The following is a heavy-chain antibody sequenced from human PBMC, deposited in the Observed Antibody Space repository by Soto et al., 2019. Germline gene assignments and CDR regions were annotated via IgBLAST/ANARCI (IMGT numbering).Heavy chain of an antibody. CDR3: ARERSAAGTGWFDP. Sequence: QVQLVQSGAEVKKPGASVKVSCKASGYTFTSYDINWVRQATGQGLEWMGWMNPNSGNTGYAQKFQGRVTMTTNTCISTAYMALSSLRSEDTAVYYCARERSAAGTGWFDPWGQGTLVTVSS. V-gene: IGHV1-8*01. CDR2: MNPNSGNT. D-gene: IGHD6-13*01. J-gene: IGHJ5*02. CDR1: GYTFTSYD.